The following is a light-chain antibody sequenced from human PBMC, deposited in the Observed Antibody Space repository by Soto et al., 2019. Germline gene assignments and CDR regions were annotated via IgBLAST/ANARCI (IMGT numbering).Light chain of an antibody. CDR3: QQYHNWPPVT. J-gene: IGKJ1*01. Sequence: EVLMTQSPATLSVSPGERATLSCRASQSVSTNLAWYQLKPGQAPRLLIYGASSRATDIPARFSGSGSGTEFTLTISSLQSEDFAVYFCQQYHNWPPVTVGQGTKVDIK. V-gene: IGKV3-15*01. CDR2: GAS. CDR1: QSVSTN.